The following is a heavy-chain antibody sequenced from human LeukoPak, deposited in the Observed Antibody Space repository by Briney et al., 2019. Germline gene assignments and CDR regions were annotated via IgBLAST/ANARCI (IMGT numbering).Heavy chain of an antibody. CDR1: GFTFSSYG. CDR2: ISHDENNK. V-gene: IGHV3-30*18. CDR3: AKSGLSSGWYPYDN. Sequence: GGSLRLSCVASGFTFSSYGMHWVRQAPGKGLEWLAVISHDENNKYYADSVRGRFTLSRDNSKNTRYLQMNSLRAEDTAVYYCAKSGLSSGWYPYDNWGQGALVTVSS. D-gene: IGHD6-19*01. J-gene: IGHJ4*02.